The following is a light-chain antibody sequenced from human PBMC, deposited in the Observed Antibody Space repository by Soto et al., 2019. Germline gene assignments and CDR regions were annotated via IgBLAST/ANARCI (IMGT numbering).Light chain of an antibody. CDR3: QQYKSYPWT. CDR2: DAS. CDR1: QSISSW. J-gene: IGKJ1*01. Sequence: DIQMTQSPSTLSASVGDRVTITCRASQSISSWLAWYQQKPGKAPKLLIYDASSLESGVPSRFSGSGSGTEFTLTISSLKPDDCATDDGQQYKSYPWTFGQGTKVDIK. V-gene: IGKV1-5*01.